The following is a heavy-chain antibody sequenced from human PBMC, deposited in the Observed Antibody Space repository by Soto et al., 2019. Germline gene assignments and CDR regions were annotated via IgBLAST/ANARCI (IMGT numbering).Heavy chain of an antibody. CDR3: ARVIMITFGGVLVLNSSAGYYFAY. D-gene: IGHD3-16*02. J-gene: IGHJ4*02. CDR1: GYTFTSYG. Sequence: QVQLVQSGAEVKKPGASVKVSCKASGYTFTSYGISWVRQAPGQGLEGMGWISAYNGNTNYAQKLQGRVTMTTDTSTSTAYMELRSVRSDDTAVYYCARVIMITFGGVLVLNSSAGYYFAYWGQGTLVTVSS. CDR2: ISAYNGNT. V-gene: IGHV1-18*01.